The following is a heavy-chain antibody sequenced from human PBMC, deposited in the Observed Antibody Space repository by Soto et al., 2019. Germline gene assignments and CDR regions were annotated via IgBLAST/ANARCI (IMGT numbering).Heavy chain of an antibody. CDR3: ARSRGGTGVDLDH. CDR2: INPDSGDT. J-gene: IGHJ4*02. D-gene: IGHD7-27*01. V-gene: IGHV1-8*01. CDR1: GYTITSYD. Sequence: QVQLVQSGAEVKEPGASVKVSCKASGYTITSYDINWVRQATGQGLEWMGWINPDSGDTGYVQKFEGRVSMTRDTYITTADMELSSLRSEETAVYYGARSRGGTGVDLDHWGQGTLVTVSS.